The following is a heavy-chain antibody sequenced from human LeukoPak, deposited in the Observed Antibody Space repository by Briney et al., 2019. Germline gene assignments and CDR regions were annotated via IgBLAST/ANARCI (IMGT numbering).Heavy chain of an antibody. V-gene: IGHV1-2*02. CDR1: GYTFTGYY. D-gene: IGHD2-8*01. CDR3: AREQEKGGYCTNGVCYTSNWFDP. Sequence: GASVKVSCKASGYTFTGYYMHWVRQAPGQGLEWMGWINPNSGDTNYAQKFQGRVTMTRDTSISTAYMELSRLRSDDTAVYYCAREQEKGGYCTNGVCYTSNWFDPWGQGTLVTVSS. J-gene: IGHJ5*02. CDR2: INPNSGDT.